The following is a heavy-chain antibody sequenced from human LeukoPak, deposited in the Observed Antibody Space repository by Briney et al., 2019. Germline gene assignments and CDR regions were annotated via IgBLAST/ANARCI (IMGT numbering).Heavy chain of an antibody. Sequence: SETLSLTCTVSGGSISSYYWSWIRQPPGKGLEWIGYIHYSGSTNYNPFLKSRVTISVDTSKNQFSLKLTSVTAADTAVYYCARISRVTTVVTPEFDYWGQGTLVTVSS. J-gene: IGHJ4*02. D-gene: IGHD4-23*01. CDR3: ARISRVTTVVTPEFDY. V-gene: IGHV4-59*08. CDR1: GGSISSYY. CDR2: IHYSGST.